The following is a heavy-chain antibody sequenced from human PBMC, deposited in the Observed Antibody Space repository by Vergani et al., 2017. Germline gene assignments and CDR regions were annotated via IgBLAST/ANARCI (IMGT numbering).Heavy chain of an antibody. CDR3: ATPQTVTTGGMEV. CDR2: VDPEDGET. V-gene: IGHV1-69-2*01. CDR1: GYTFTDHY. J-gene: IGHJ6*02. D-gene: IGHD4-17*01. Sequence: EVQLVQSGAEVKKPGATMKISCKVSGYTFTDHYMHWVKQAPGKGLEWMGLVDPEDGETIYAEKFKGRVTIAADTSTETAHLELSSLRSEDTAVYYCATPQTVTTGGMEVWGQGTMVIVSS.